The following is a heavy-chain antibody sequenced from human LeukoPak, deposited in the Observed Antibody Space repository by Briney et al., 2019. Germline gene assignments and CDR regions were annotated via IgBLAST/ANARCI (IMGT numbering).Heavy chain of an antibody. D-gene: IGHD3-9*01. CDR3: TRVYRGPGYHGD. CDR1: GFTFSDHY. V-gene: IGHV3-72*01. CDR2: SRNKGYSFST. Sequence: GGSLRLSCVVSGFTFSDHYKDWVRQAPGKGLEWVGHSRNKGYSFSTEYAASVKGRFTILRDDSKNSLYLQMNSLKAEDTAIYYCTRVYRGPGYHGDWGQGTLVTVSS. J-gene: IGHJ4*02.